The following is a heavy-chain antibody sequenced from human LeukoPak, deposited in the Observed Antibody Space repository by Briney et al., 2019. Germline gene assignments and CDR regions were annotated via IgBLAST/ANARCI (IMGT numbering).Heavy chain of an antibody. Sequence: PGGSLRLSCAASGFTFSSYWMSWVHQAPGKGLEWVANIKQDGSEKYYVDSVKGRFTISRDNAKNSLYLQMNSLRAEDTAVYYCARDFCSSTSCYTRGLDYWGQGTLVTVSS. CDR3: ARDFCSSTSCYTRGLDY. J-gene: IGHJ4*02. D-gene: IGHD2-2*02. V-gene: IGHV3-7*01. CDR2: IKQDGSEK. CDR1: GFTFSSYW.